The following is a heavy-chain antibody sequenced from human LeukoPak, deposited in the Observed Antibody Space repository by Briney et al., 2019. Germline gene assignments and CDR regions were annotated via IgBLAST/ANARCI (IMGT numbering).Heavy chain of an antibody. CDR1: GGSISSYY. CDR2: IYYSGST. Sequence: PSETLSLTCTVSGGSISSYYWSWIRQSPGKGLEWIGYIYYSGSTNYNPSLKSRVTISVDTSKNQFSLKLSSVTAADTAVYYCASGVYGDYQGYWGQGTLVTVSS. CDR3: ASGVYGDYQGY. J-gene: IGHJ4*02. D-gene: IGHD4-17*01. V-gene: IGHV4-59*01.